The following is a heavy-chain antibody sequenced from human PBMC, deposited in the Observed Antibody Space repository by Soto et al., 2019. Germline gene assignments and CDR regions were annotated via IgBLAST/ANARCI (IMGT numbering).Heavy chain of an antibody. Sequence: ASVKVSCKASGYTFTSYSMHWVRQAPGQRLEWMGWINGGNGNTKYSQKFQGRVTITRDTSASTVYMELSSLRSEDTAVYYCGRDYSYGPDDCWGQGTLVTVSS. CDR1: GYTFTSYS. J-gene: IGHJ4*02. CDR2: INGGNGNT. CDR3: GRDYSYGPDDC. V-gene: IGHV1-3*01. D-gene: IGHD5-18*01.